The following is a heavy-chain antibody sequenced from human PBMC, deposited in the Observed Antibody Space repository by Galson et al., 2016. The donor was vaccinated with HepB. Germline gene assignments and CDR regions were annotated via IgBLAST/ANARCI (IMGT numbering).Heavy chain of an antibody. V-gene: IGHV1-18*01. CDR2: ISAYNGNT. Sequence: SVKVSCKASGYTFTNYEISWVRQAPGQGLEWMAWISAYNGNTNYAQNLQGRVTVTTDPSTSTAYLELRRLRSDDTAVYYCARMWVGDAASGITSFDFWGQGTLVTVSS. J-gene: IGHJ4*02. CDR3: ARMWVGDAASGITSFDF. D-gene: IGHD6-13*01. CDR1: GYTFTNYE.